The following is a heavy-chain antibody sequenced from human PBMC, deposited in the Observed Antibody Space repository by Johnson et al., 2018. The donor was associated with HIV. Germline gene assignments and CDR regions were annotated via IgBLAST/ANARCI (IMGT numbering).Heavy chain of an antibody. Sequence: QVRLVESGGGLVKPGGSLRLSCAASGFTFSDYYMSWIRQAPGKGLEWISYISSSGDTTHYADSVKGRFTISRDNSKNSLYLQMNSLRAEDTALYYCAKDTTFYYDTSGPSDAFDIWGQGTVVTVSS. V-gene: IGHV3-11*01. CDR1: GFTFSDYY. CDR3: AKDTTFYYDTSGPSDAFDI. CDR2: ISSSGDTT. J-gene: IGHJ3*02. D-gene: IGHD3-22*01.